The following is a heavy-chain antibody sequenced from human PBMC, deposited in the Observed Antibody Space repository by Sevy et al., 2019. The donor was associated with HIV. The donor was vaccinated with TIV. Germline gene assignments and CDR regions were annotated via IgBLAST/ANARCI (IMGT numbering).Heavy chain of an antibody. D-gene: IGHD2-15*01. CDR3: ARWEYCSGGSCLRPAFDY. CDR2: ISSSSTI. Sequence: GGSLRLSCAASGFTFSSYSMNWVRQAPGKGLEWVSYISSSSTIYYADSVKGRFTISRDNAKNSLYLQMNSLRDEDMAVYYCARWEYCSGGSCLRPAFDYWGQGTLVTVSS. CDR1: GFTFSSYS. J-gene: IGHJ4*02. V-gene: IGHV3-48*02.